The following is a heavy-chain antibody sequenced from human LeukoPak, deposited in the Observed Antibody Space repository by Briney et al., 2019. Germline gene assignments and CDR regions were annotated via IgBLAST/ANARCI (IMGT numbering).Heavy chain of an antibody. Sequence: SVKVSCKASGGTFSSYAISWVRQAPGQGLEWVGGIILIFGTAHSAQQFQGRVTITADESTSTAYMALSSLRSEDTAVYYCARDRAPVLRFLEWPYDWFDPWGQGTLVTVSS. CDR3: ARDRAPVLRFLEWPYDWFDP. J-gene: IGHJ5*02. D-gene: IGHD3-3*01. CDR1: GGTFSSYA. CDR2: IILIFGTA. V-gene: IGHV1-69*01.